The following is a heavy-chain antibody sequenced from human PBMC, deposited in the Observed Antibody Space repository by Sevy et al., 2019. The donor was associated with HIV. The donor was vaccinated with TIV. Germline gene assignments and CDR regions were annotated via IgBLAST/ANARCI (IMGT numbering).Heavy chain of an antibody. Sequence: SETLSLTCTVSGGSVTRCQFYWSWIRQPAGKGLEWIGRVHNTGSATYNPSLRNRVGMSIDTSKNQFSLVLSSVTAADTAVYYCARHVGDYVFRYFDLWGRGTLVTVSS. CDR1: GGSVTRCQFY. CDR3: ARHVGDYVFRYFDL. CDR2: VHNTGSA. D-gene: IGHD4-17*01. V-gene: IGHV4-61*02. J-gene: IGHJ2*01.